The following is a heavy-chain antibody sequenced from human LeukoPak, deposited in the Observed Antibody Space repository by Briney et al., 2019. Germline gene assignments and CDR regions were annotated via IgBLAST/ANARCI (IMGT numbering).Heavy chain of an antibody. CDR3: AKRGYCSGGSCAYYYYYAMDV. V-gene: IGHV3-23*01. CDR1: GFTFSSYA. CDR2: ISGSGGST. Sequence: PGGSLRLSCAASGFTFSSYAMSWVRQAPGKGLEWGSAISGSGGSTYYADSVKGRFTISRDNSKNTLYLQMNSLRAEDTAVYYCAKRGYCSGGSCAYYYYYAMDVWGQGTTVAASS. J-gene: IGHJ6*02. D-gene: IGHD2-15*01.